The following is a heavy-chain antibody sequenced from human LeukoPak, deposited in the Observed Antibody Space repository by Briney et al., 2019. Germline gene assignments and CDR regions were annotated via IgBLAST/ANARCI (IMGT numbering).Heavy chain of an antibody. D-gene: IGHD3-22*01. V-gene: IGHV3-53*01. Sequence: GGSLRLSCAASGFTVSSNYMSWVRQAPGKGLEWVSVIYSGGSTYYADSVKGRFTISRDNSKNTLYLQMNSLRAEDTAVYYCASKTYYYDSSGYNGPNYAFDIWGQGTMVTVSS. J-gene: IGHJ3*02. CDR1: GFTVSSNY. CDR2: IYSGGST. CDR3: ASKTYYYDSSGYNGPNYAFDI.